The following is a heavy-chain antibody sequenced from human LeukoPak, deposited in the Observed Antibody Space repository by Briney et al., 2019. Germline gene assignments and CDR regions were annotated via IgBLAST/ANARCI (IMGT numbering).Heavy chain of an antibody. Sequence: GSLRLSCAASGFTFSSYAMSWVRQAPGKGVEWASAISVIGGSTYYADSVKGRFTISRDNSKNTLYLQMNSLRAEDTAVYYCAKVFEGYCSSTSCHTFYYYYMDVWGKGTTVTVSS. V-gene: IGHV3-23*01. CDR1: GFTFSSYA. D-gene: IGHD2-2*02. CDR3: AKVFEGYCSSTSCHTFYYYYMDV. CDR2: ISVIGGST. J-gene: IGHJ6*03.